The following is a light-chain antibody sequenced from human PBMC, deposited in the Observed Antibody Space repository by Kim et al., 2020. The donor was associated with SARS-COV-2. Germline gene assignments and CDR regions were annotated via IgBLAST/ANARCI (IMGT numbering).Light chain of an antibody. V-gene: IGLV3-1*01. Sequence: VSPGQTASITCSGDNLGDKYTSWYQQKPGQSPVLVIYQDNKRPSGIPERFSGSNSGNTATLTIGGTQSMDEADYFCQAWDSSTGVFGTGTTVTVL. CDR3: QAWDSSTGV. CDR1: NLGDKY. CDR2: QDN. J-gene: IGLJ1*01.